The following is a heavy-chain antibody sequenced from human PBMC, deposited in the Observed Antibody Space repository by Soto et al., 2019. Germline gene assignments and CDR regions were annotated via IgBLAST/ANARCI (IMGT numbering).Heavy chain of an antibody. CDR3: ATFLLVGAFEI. D-gene: IGHD1-26*01. CDR2: ISYDESHK. J-gene: IGHJ3*02. Sequence: GGSLRLSCAASGFTFSNYAIHWVRQAPGKGLEWVAVISYDESHKYYADSVKGRFTISRDNFKNTLYLQMNSLRAEDTAVYYCATFLLVGAFEIWGQGTMVTVSS. CDR1: GFTFSNYA. V-gene: IGHV3-30-3*01.